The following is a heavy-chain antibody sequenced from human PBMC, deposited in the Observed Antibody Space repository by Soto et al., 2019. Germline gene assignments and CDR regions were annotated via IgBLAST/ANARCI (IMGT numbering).Heavy chain of an antibody. J-gene: IGHJ4*02. CDR3: ARRGSGSYFDY. CDR2: ISGSGDST. V-gene: IGHV3-23*01. D-gene: IGHD1-26*01. CDR1: GFTFSSYP. Sequence: EVQLLESGGGLVQPGGSLRLSCAASGFTFSSYPMRWVRQAPGKGLEWVSAISGSGDSTYYADSVKGRFTISRDNSKNTVYLQMNSLRGEDTAVYYCARRGSGSYFDYWGQGTLVTVSS.